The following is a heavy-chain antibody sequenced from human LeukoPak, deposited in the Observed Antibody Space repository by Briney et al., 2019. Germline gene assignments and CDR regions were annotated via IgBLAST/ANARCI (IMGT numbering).Heavy chain of an antibody. D-gene: IGHD6-13*01. CDR3: ARLAAAGYFDY. CDR1: GFTFSSYG. Sequence: PGGTLRLSCAASGFTFSSYGMSWVRQAPGKGLEWIGSIYYSGSTYYNPSLKSRVTISVDTSKNQFSLKLSSVTAADTAVYYCARLAAAGYFDYWGQGTLVTVSS. CDR2: IYYSGST. J-gene: IGHJ4*02. V-gene: IGHV4-39*01.